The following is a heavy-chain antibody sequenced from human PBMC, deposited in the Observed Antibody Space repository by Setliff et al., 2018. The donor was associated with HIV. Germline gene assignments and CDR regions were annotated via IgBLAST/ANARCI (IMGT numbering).Heavy chain of an antibody. V-gene: IGHV4-61*01. Sequence: SETLSLTCTVSGGSISSGSYYWSWVRQPPGKGLEWIGYIFYSGSTNYNPSLKSRVTISVDTSKNQFSLKLSSVTAADTAVYYCGAGGYQNAFDIWGQGTMVTVSS. J-gene: IGHJ3*02. CDR2: IFYSGST. CDR3: GAGGYQNAFDI. CDR1: GGSISSGSYY. D-gene: IGHD3-22*01.